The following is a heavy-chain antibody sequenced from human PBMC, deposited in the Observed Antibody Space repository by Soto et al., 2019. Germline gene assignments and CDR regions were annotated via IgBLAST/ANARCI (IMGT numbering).Heavy chain of an antibody. J-gene: IGHJ4*02. V-gene: IGHV3-30*03. CDR1: GFTFSSYG. D-gene: IGHD5-12*01. CDR2: ISYDGSNK. Sequence: QVQLVESGGGVVQPGRSLRLSCAASGFTFSSYGMHWVRQAPGKGLEWVAVISYDGSNKYYADSVKGRLTISRDNSKNTLYLQMNSLRAEDTAVYYCRGEEWLQSDYWGQGTLVTVSS. CDR3: RGEEWLQSDY.